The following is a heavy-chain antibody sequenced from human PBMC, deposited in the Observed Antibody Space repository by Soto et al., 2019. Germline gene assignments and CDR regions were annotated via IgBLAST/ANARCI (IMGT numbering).Heavy chain of an antibody. CDR1: GYSFTSYW. V-gene: IGHV5-10-1*01. Sequence: GESLKISCXGSGYSFTSYWISWVRQMPGKGLEWMGRIDPSDSYTNYSPSFQGHVTISADKSISTAYLQWSSLKASDTAMYYCAREYYYFWSGFWIDPWGQGTLVTVSS. J-gene: IGHJ5*02. D-gene: IGHD3-3*01. CDR2: IDPSDSYT. CDR3: AREYYYFWSGFWIDP.